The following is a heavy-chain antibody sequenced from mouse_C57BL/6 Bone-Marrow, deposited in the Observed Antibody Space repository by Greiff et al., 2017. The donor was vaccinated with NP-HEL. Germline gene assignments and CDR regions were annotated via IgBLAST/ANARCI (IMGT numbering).Heavy chain of an antibody. CDR2: LYPGDGGT. J-gene: IGHJ4*01. CDR1: GYTFTSYD. V-gene: IGHV1-85*01. Sequence: VQLQQSGPELVKPGASVKLSCKASGYTFTSYDINWVKQRPGQGLEWIGWLYPGDGGTKYNEKFKGKATLTVDTSSSTAYMELNSLTSEDSAVYFCARDSSDAMDDWGQGTSVTVSS. CDR3: ARDSSDAMDD. D-gene: IGHD3-2*02.